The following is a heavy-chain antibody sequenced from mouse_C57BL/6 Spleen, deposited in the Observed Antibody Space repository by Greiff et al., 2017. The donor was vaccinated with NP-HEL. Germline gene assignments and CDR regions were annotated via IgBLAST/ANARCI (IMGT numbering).Heavy chain of an antibody. V-gene: IGHV1-47*01. CDR3: ARNDYDGGGYFDY. J-gene: IGHJ2*01. D-gene: IGHD2-4*01. CDR1: GYTFTTYP. Sequence: VQLVESGAELVKPGASVKMSCKASGYTFTTYPIEWMKQNHGKSLEWIGNFHPYNDDTKYNEKFKGKATLTVEKSSSTVYLELSRLTSDDSAVYYCARNDYDGGGYFDYWGQGTTLTVSS. CDR2: FHPYNDDT.